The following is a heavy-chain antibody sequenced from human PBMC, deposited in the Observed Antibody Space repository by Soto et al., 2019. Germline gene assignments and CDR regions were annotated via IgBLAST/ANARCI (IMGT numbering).Heavy chain of an antibody. CDR3: ARVAGPSYYYYYYGMDV. CDR2: IIPIFGTA. J-gene: IGHJ6*02. CDR1: GGTFSSYA. Sequence: SVKVSCKASGGTFSSYAISWLRQSPGQGLEWMGGIIPIFGTANYAQKFQGRVTITADESTSTAYMELSSLRSEDTAVYYCARVAGPSYYYYYYGMDVWGQGTTVTVSS. V-gene: IGHV1-69*13.